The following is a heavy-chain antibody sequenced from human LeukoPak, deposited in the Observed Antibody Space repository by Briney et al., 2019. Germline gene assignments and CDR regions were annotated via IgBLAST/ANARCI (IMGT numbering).Heavy chain of an antibody. J-gene: IGHJ4*02. CDR2: ISGSGGST. CDR3: AKGGTYYDYVWGSYRYFNFDY. V-gene: IGHV3-23*01. Sequence: RGSLRLSCAASGFTFSSYAMSWVRQAPGKGLEWVSAISGSGGSTYYADSVKGRFTISRDNSKNTLYLQMNSLRAEDTAVYYCAKGGTYYDYVWGSYRYFNFDYWGQGTLVTVSS. CDR1: GFTFSSYA. D-gene: IGHD3-16*02.